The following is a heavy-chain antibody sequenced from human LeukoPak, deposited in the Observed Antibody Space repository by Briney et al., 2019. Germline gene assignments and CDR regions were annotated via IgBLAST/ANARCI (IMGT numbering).Heavy chain of an antibody. CDR3: AKDPGASVSGFYMDV. V-gene: IGHV3-30*02. CDR1: GFTFRDYG. CDR2: IWSDGNNR. D-gene: IGHD2-8*02. Sequence: GGSLRLSCAASGFTFRDYGMHWVRQATGKGLEWVSFIWSDGNNRFYADSVKGRFTISRDNSKNMLYLQMDTLRAEDTALYYCAKDPGASVSGFYMDVWGKGTTVIVSS. J-gene: IGHJ6*03.